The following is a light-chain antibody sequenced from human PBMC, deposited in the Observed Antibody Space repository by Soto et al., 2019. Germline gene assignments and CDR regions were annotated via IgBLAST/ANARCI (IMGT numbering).Light chain of an antibody. CDR1: QGVSNS. J-gene: IGKJ4*02. Sequence: DIEMTQSPSSLSASVGDRVTISCRASQGVSNSLAWYQQKPGKVPKLLIYAASTLQSGVPARFSGSGSGTDVTLTISSRQPEDVAAYYCQKYNSAPRTFGGGNKVEIK. CDR2: AAS. V-gene: IGKV1-27*01. CDR3: QKYNSAPRT.